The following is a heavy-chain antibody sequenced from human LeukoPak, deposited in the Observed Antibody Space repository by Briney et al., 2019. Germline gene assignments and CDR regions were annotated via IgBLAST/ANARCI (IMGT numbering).Heavy chain of an antibody. CDR1: GGTFSSYA. Sequence: GASVKVSCKASGGTFSSYAISWVRQAPGQGLEWMGRIIPILGIANYAQKFQGRVTITADKSTSIAYMELSSLRSEDTAVYYCASGPLGDYGDYGLDYWGQGTLVTVSS. D-gene: IGHD4-17*01. CDR2: IIPILGIA. V-gene: IGHV1-69*04. J-gene: IGHJ4*02. CDR3: ASGPLGDYGDYGLDY.